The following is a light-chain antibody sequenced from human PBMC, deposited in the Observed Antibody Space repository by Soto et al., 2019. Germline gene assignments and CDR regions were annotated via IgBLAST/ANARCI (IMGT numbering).Light chain of an antibody. J-gene: IGKJ1*01. CDR2: KAS. CDR1: QSIDYW. V-gene: IGKV1-5*03. Sequence: DIQMTQSPSSLSASVGDRVTITCRASQSIDYWLAWYQQKPGKAPKLLIYKASTLESGVPSRFSGSGSGTEFTLTISSLQPDDFATYYCQQYNGYSRTFGQGTEV. CDR3: QQYNGYSRT.